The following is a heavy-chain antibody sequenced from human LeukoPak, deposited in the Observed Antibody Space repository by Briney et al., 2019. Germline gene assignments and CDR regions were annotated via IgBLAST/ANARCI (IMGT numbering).Heavy chain of an antibody. V-gene: IGHV3-7*01. CDR2: ISPDGSAK. CDR3: ARGKQWLVLPSPFDY. J-gene: IGHJ4*02. D-gene: IGHD6-19*01. CDR1: GFNFDNYW. Sequence: GGSLRLSCAASGFNFDNYWMAWVRQAPGKGPEWVANISPDGSAKYYVDSMKGRFTISRDNAKKSLYLQMNSLGVEDTALYYCARGKQWLVLPSPFDYWGQGTLVTVSS.